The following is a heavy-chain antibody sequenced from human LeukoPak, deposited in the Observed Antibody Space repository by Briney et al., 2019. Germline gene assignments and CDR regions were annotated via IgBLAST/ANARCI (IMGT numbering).Heavy chain of an antibody. CDR2: INPNSGGT. CDR3: ARRYSSHHDAFDI. D-gene: IGHD3-9*01. CDR1: GYTFTGYH. J-gene: IGHJ3*02. V-gene: IGHV1-2*02. Sequence: ASVKVSCKASGYTFTGYHMHWVRQAPGQGLEWMGWINPNSGGTDYAQKFQGRVTMTRDTSISTAYMELSRLRSDDTAVYYCARRYSSHHDAFDIWGQGTMVTVSS.